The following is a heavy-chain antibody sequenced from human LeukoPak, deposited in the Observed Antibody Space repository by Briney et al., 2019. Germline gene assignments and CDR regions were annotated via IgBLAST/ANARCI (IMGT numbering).Heavy chain of an antibody. Sequence: SETLSLTCTVSGGSISSYYWSWIRQPPGKGLEWIGYIYTSGRTNYNPSLKSRVTISVDTSKNQFSLKLSSVTAADTAVYYCARHPRSGHAFDYWGQGTLVTVSS. J-gene: IGHJ4*02. CDR1: GGSISSYY. V-gene: IGHV4-4*09. CDR2: IYTSGRT. CDR3: ARHPRSGHAFDY.